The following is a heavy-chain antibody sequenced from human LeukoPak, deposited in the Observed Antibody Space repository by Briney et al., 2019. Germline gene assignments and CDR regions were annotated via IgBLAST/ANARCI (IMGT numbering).Heavy chain of an antibody. CDR1: GFNFISYS. CDR3: AKRQGSRASCYDY. CDR2: IRGSGVST. J-gene: IGHJ4*02. V-gene: IGHV3-23*01. D-gene: IGHD2-2*01. Sequence: GGSLRLSCAASGFNFISYSMSWVRQAPGKGLEWVSVIRGSGVSTYYADSVKGRFTISRDNSKNTLYLQMNNLRAEDTAIYYCAKRQGSRASCYDYWGQGTLVTVSS.